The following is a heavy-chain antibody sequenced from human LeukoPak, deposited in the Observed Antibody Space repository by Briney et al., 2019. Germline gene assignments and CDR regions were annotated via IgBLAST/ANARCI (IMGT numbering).Heavy chain of an antibody. J-gene: IGHJ6*02. CDR2: IRSKAYGGTT. CDR3: TREAGGYYYGMDV. CDR1: GFTFSNAW. V-gene: IGHV3-49*04. D-gene: IGHD1-26*01. Sequence: GGSLRLSCAASGFTFSNAWMSWVRQAPGKGLEWVGFIRSKAYGGTTEYAASVKGRFTISRDDSKSIAYLQMNSLKTEDTAVYYCTREAGGYYYGMDVWGQGTTVTVSS.